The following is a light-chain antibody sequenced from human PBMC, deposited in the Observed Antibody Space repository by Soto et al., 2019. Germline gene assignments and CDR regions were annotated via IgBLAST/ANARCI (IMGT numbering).Light chain of an antibody. V-gene: IGLV2-8*01. CDR2: EVS. Sequence: QSALTQPPSASGSPGQSVTISCTGTSSDVGGYNYVSWYQQHPGKAPKLMIYEVSKWPSGVPDRFSGSKSGNTASLTVSGLQAEDEADYYCSSYAGSNNEVFGGGTKLTVL. CDR3: SSYAGSNNEV. J-gene: IGLJ3*02. CDR1: SSDVGGYNY.